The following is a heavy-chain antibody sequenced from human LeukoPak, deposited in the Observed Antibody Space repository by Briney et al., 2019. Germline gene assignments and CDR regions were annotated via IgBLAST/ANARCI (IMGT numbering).Heavy chain of an antibody. J-gene: IGHJ4*02. CDR2: ISYDGTNK. Sequence: GTSLRLSCAASGFTFSSYGMNWVRQAPGKGLEWVAVISYDGTNKFYVDSLRGRFAISRDNSKNTLYLQMNSLRAEDTAVYYCAKDGYYGSGTYPDYWGQGTLVTVSS. CDR3: AKDGYYGSGTYPDY. D-gene: IGHD3-10*01. V-gene: IGHV3-30*18. CDR1: GFTFSSYG.